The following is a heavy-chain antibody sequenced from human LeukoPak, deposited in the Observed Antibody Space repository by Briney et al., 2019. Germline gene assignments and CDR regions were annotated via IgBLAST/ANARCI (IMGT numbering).Heavy chain of an antibody. CDR2: IYPGDSDT. Sequence: GESLKISCKGSGYSFTNYWIAWVRQMPGKGLEWMGIIYPGDSDTRYSPSFQGQVTISADKSISTAYLQWSSLKASDIAMYYCARHGGSSGWPFDYWGQGTPVTVSS. J-gene: IGHJ4*02. D-gene: IGHD6-19*01. V-gene: IGHV5-51*01. CDR1: GYSFTNYW. CDR3: ARHGGSSGWPFDY.